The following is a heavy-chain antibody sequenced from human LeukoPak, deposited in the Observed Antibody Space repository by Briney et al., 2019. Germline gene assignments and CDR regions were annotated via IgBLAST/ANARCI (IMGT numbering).Heavy chain of an antibody. CDR1: GGSLSGYY. V-gene: IGHV4-34*01. J-gene: IGHJ4*02. CDR2: INHSGST. CDR3: ATSIAARPKSAQLDY. D-gene: IGHD6-6*01. Sequence: PSETLSLTCAVYGGSLSGYYWSWIRQPPGKGLEWIGEINHSGSTNYNPSLKSRVTISVDTSKNQFSLKLSSVTAADTAVYYCATSIAARPKSAQLDYWGQGTLVTVSS.